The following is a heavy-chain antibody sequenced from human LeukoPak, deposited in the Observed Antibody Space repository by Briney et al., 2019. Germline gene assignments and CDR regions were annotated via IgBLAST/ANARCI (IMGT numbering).Heavy chain of an antibody. CDR3: ARGGAEYQLLSYFDY. V-gene: IGHV4-59*11. Sequence: KPSETLSLTCTVSGGSIGSHYWSWIRQPPGKGLEWIGYIYYTGSTNYNPSLKSRVTISVDTSKNQLSLKLSSVTAADTAVYYCARGGAEYQLLSYFDYWGQGTLVTVSS. CDR1: GGSIGSHY. CDR2: IYYTGST. D-gene: IGHD2-2*01. J-gene: IGHJ4*02.